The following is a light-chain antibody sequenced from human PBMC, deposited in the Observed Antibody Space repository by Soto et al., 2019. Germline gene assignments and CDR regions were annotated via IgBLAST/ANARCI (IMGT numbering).Light chain of an antibody. J-gene: IGLJ3*02. CDR3: CSYAGIHTSV. CDR2: DVS. Sequence: QSALTQPRSVSGSPGQSVTISCTGTNSDVGGYNYVSWYQQYPGKAPKLMIYDVSKRPSGVPDRFSGSKSGNTASLTISGLQAEDEADYYCCSYAGIHTSVFGGGTKLTVL. CDR1: NSDVGGYNY. V-gene: IGLV2-11*01.